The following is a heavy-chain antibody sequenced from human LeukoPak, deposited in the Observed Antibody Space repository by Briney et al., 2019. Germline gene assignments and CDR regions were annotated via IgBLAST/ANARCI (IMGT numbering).Heavy chain of an antibody. V-gene: IGHV3-33*01. J-gene: IGHJ4*02. Sequence: GGSLRLSCAASGFTFSSYGVHWVRQAPGKGLEWVAVIWYDGSNKYYADSVKGRFTISRDNSKNTLYLQMNSLRAEDTAVYYCARNYESSSWADYWGQGTLVTVSS. CDR3: ARNYESSSWADY. D-gene: IGHD6-13*01. CDR1: GFTFSSYG. CDR2: IWYDGSNK.